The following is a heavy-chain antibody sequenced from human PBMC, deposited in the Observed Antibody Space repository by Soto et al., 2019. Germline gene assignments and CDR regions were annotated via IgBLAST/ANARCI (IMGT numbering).Heavy chain of an antibody. V-gene: IGHV3-73*01. CDR1: GFTFSGSA. CDR2: IRSKANSYAT. Sequence: GGSLRLSCAASGFTFSGSAMHWVRQASGKGLEWVGRIRSKANSYATAYAASVKGRFTISRDDSKNTAYLQMNSLKTEDTAVYYCTRPDSSGWSLGGMDVWGQGTTVTVSS. D-gene: IGHD6-19*01. CDR3: TRPDSSGWSLGGMDV. J-gene: IGHJ6*02.